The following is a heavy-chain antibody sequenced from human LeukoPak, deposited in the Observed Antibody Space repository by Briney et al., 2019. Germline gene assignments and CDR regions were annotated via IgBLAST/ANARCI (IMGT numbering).Heavy chain of an antibody. D-gene: IGHD3-9*01. CDR2: IIPILGIA. V-gene: IGHV1-69*04. CDR1: GGTFSSYA. CDR3: ARKRLTIAHGMDV. Sequence: SVKVSCKASGGTFSSYAISWVRQAPGQGLEWMGRIIPILGIANYAQKFQGRVTITADKSTSTAYMELSSLRSEDTAVYYCARKRLTIAHGMDVWGQGTTVTVSS. J-gene: IGHJ6*02.